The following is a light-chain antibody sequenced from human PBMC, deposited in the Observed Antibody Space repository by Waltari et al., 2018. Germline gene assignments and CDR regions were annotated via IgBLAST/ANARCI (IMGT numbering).Light chain of an antibody. CDR2: HAS. J-gene: IGKJ1*01. CDR3: QNHERLPAM. CDR1: QNVGTY. V-gene: IGKV3-20*01. Sequence: EIVLTQSPVTLSLSPGERATLSCRASQNVGTYLAWYQQKPGQAPRLLIYHASSRATGIPDRFSGSGSGTDFSLTISRLEPEDFAVYYCQNHERLPAMFGQGTNVEIK.